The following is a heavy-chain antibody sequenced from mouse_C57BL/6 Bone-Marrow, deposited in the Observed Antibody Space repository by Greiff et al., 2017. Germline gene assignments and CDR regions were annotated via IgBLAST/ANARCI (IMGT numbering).Heavy chain of an antibody. CDR2: ISSGGSYT. CDR3: ASPHPSWFAY. J-gene: IGHJ3*01. Sequence: EVMLVESGGALVKPGGSLKLSCAASGFTFSSYGMSWVRQTPDKKLEWVATISSGGSYTYYPDSVKGRFTLSRDNAKNTLYLQKSSLKSEDTARYYCASPHPSWFAYWGQGTLVTVSA. V-gene: IGHV5-6*01. CDR1: GFTFSSYG.